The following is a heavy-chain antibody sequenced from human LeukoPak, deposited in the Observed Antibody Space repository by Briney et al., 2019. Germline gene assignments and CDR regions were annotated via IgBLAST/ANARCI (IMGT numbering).Heavy chain of an antibody. V-gene: IGHV1-69*05. CDR2: IIPIFGTA. Sequence: SVKVSCKASGGTFSSYAISWVRQAPGQGLERMGGIIPIFGTANYAQKFQGRVTITTDESTSTAYMELSSLRSEDTAVYYCARGLDGSGSYLINWFDPWGQGTLVTVSS. CDR1: GGTFSSYA. J-gene: IGHJ5*02. CDR3: ARGLDGSGSYLINWFDP. D-gene: IGHD3-10*01.